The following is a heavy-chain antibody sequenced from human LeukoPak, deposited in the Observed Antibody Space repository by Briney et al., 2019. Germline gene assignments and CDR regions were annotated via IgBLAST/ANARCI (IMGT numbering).Heavy chain of an antibody. V-gene: IGHV3-74*01. CDR2: IKSDGRT. CDR3: ARAPSEIGGYYPEYFRH. CDR1: GFTLTSYW. J-gene: IGHJ1*01. D-gene: IGHD3-22*01. Sequence: GGSLRLSCAASGFTLTSYWMHWVRQAPGKGLEGVSRIKSDGRTNDSDAVKGRFNISRDNAKNTVSLQMNSLRAEDTGVYYCARAPSEIGGYYPEYFRHWGQGTLVIVSS.